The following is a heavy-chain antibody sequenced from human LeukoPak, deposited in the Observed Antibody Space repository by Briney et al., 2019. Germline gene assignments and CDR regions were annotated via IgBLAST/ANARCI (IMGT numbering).Heavy chain of an antibody. CDR3: ARQTSAVYYFDY. Sequence: KPSETLSLTCTVSGGSISSYYWSWIRQPPGKGLEWIGSIYYSGSTYYNPSLKSRVTISVDTSKNQFSLKLSSVTAADTAVYYCARQTSAVYYFDYWGQGTLVTVSS. D-gene: IGHD1-14*01. J-gene: IGHJ4*02. CDR2: IYYSGST. V-gene: IGHV4-59*05. CDR1: GGSISSYY.